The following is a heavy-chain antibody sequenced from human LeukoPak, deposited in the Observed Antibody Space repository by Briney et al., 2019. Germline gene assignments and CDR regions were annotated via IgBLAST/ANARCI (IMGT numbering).Heavy chain of an antibody. CDR1: GYTFTASG. CDR2: ISAYNGNT. D-gene: IGHD2-2*01. V-gene: IGHV1-18*01. Sequence: ASVKVSCKASGYTFTASGISWVRQAPGHGLEWMGWISAYNGNTNYAQKLQGRVTMTTDTSTTTAYMELRSLRSDDTAVYYCARDSGWAYCTSTSCYAYFDYWGQGTLVTVSS. J-gene: IGHJ4*02. CDR3: ARDSGWAYCTSTSCYAYFDY.